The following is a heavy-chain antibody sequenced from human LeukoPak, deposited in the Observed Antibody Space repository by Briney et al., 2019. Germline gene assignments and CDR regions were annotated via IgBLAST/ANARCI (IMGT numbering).Heavy chain of an antibody. CDR1: GGSISSGGYS. CDR3: ARWDRMIFDY. Sequence: SQTLSLTCAVSGGSISSGGYSWSWLRQPPGKGLEWIGYIYHSGSTYYNPSLKSRVTISVDRSKNQFSLKLSSVTAADTAVYYCARWDRMIFDYWGQGTLVTVSS. CDR2: IYHSGST. D-gene: IGHD1-14*01. J-gene: IGHJ4*02. V-gene: IGHV4-30-2*01.